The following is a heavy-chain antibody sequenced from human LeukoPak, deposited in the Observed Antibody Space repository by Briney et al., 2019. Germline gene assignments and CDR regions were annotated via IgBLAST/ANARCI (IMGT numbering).Heavy chain of an antibody. D-gene: IGHD1-14*01. J-gene: IGHJ4*02. V-gene: IGHV4-61*02. CDR2: IYTSGST. CDR1: GGSISSGSYY. CDR3: ARDSGILDY. Sequence: SETLSLTCTVSGGSISSGSYYWSWIRQPAGEGLEWIGRIYTSGSTNYNPSLKSRVTISVDTSKNQFSLKLSSVTAADTAVYYCARDSGILDYWGQGTLVTVSS.